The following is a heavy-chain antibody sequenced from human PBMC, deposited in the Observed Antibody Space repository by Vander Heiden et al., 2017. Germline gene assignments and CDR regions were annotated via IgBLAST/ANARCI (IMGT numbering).Heavy chain of an antibody. CDR1: GLTISDYG. CDR3: ARDGRVRGIIIRPYYYYGMDV. D-gene: IGHD3-10*01. V-gene: IGHV3-33*01. CDR2: TWYDGSRK. Sequence: VQLVESGRGVVQPGRSPSLSCAASGLTISDYGIHWVRQAPGKGLEWVAVTWYDGSRKYFADPVQDRFSISRDNSKVFLQMNSLRAEDTAVYYCARDGRVRGIIIRPYYYYGMDVWGQGTAVTVSS. J-gene: IGHJ6*02.